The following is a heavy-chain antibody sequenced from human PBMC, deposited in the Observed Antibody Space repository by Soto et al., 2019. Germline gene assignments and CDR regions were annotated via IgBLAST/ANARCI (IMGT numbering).Heavy chain of an antibody. Sequence: QVELGQSGAEVKKPGASVKVSCQASEDTFRNYAISSVRQAPGQGLEWMGWIIPIFGTANSAQQFQGRVTITADISASRMYLQLSSLPSEPPAVFYGATTKDDSSAYYVCYPVLCGRSTLVTVSS. J-gene: IGHJ2*01. V-gene: IGHV1-69*06. CDR2: IIPIFGTA. D-gene: IGHD3-22*01. CDR1: EDTFRNYA. CDR3: ATTKDDSSAYYVCYPVL.